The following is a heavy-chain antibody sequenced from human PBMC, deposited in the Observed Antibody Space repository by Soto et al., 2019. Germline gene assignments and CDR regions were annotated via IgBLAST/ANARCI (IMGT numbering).Heavy chain of an antibody. Sequence: EEQLVESGGGLVQPGRSLRLSCAASGFTFDDYGMHWVRQAPGKGLEWVSGISGNSGAIGYADSVKGRFTISRDNAKNSLYLQMNSLRAEDTALYYCAKDPRYCSGDGCHSLGWFDPWGQGTLVTVSS. CDR1: GFTFDDYG. CDR2: ISGNSGAI. V-gene: IGHV3-9*01. D-gene: IGHD2-15*01. J-gene: IGHJ5*02. CDR3: AKDPRYCSGDGCHSLGWFDP.